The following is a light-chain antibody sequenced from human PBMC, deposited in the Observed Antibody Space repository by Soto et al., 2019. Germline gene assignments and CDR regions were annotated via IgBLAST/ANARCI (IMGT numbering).Light chain of an antibody. CDR1: QSVSSN. CDR3: QQYNNWPPLT. J-gene: IGKJ4*01. Sequence: EIVMTQSPATLSVSPGERATLSCRASQSVSSNLAWYQQKPGQAPRLLIYGASTRATSIPARFSGSGSGTDFTLTIISLLSEDFAVYYCQQYNNWPPLTFGGGTKVEIK. V-gene: IGKV3-15*01. CDR2: GAS.